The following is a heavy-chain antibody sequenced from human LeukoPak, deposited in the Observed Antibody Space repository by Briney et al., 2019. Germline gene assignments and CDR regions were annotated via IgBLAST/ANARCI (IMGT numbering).Heavy chain of an antibody. J-gene: IGHJ6*02. CDR2: INHSGST. V-gene: IGHV4-34*01. CDR3: ASGEVVVPADTDITSGMDV. Sequence: PSETLSLTCAVYGGSFSDYYWSWIRQPPGKGLEGLGEINHSGSTNYNQSLKLRVTISVAASTSQFSLTLRSVTAADTAVYYCASGEVVVPADTDITSGMDVWGQGTTVTVSS. D-gene: IGHD2-2*01. CDR1: GGSFSDYY.